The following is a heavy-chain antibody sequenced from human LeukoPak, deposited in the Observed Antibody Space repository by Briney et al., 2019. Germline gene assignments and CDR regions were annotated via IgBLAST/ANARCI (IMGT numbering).Heavy chain of an antibody. CDR1: GFTFSNHW. CDR2: MNLDGSEK. V-gene: IGHV3-7*01. J-gene: IGHJ4*02. Sequence: GGSLRLSCAASGFTFSNHWMSWVRQAPGKGLEWVANMNLDGSEKYYVDSVKGRFTISRDNAKNSLNLQMNSLTAEDTAVYYCARDDYGPATYGGQGTLVTVSS. D-gene: IGHD4-17*01. CDR3: ARDDYGPATY.